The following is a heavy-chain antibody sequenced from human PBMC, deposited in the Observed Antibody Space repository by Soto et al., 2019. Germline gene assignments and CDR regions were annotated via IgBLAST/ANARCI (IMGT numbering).Heavy chain of an antibody. CDR1: GFTFSSYW. D-gene: IGHD2-8*01. CDR3: AREDIVLMVYAIRGFDI. Sequence: GSLRLSCAASGFTFSSYWMSWVRQAPGKGLEWVANIKQDGSEKYYVDSVKGRFTISRDNAKNSLYLQMNSLRAEDTAVYYCAREDIVLMVYAIRGFDIWGKGTMVTVSS. V-gene: IGHV3-7*05. J-gene: IGHJ3*02. CDR2: IKQDGSEK.